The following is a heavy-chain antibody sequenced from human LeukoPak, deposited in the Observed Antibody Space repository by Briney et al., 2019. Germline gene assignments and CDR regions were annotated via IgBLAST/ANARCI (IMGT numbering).Heavy chain of an antibody. CDR2: IHRGGNT. CDR1: GFIVSGNY. D-gene: IGHD3-16*01. V-gene: IGHV3-66*01. CDR3: ARDPGYSLGVDYGDY. Sequence: GGCLTLSCPASGFIVSGNYMRWVRQAAGKGLEWLSVIHRGGNTYYTDSVKGRFTISRNSSKNTVFLQMDSLRAEDTAVYYCARDPGYSLGVDYGDYWCQGPRATVSA. J-gene: IGHJ4*02.